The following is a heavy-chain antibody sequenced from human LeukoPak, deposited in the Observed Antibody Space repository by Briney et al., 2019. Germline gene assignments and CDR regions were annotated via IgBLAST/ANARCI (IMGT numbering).Heavy chain of an antibody. D-gene: IGHD5-12*01. CDR3: VRYSGDADY. V-gene: IGHV3-49*03. Sequence: GGSLRFSCTASGFTFDNYAMSWFRQAPGKGLEWVGFIRSKIYGGTTEYAAFVKGRFTISRDDSKSMAYLQMTSLKSEDTAVYYCVRYSGDADYWGQGTLVTVSS. CDR2: IRSKIYGGTT. CDR1: GFTFDNYA. J-gene: IGHJ4*02.